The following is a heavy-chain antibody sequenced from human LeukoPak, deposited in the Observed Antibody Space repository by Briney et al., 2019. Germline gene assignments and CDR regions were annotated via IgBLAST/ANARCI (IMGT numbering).Heavy chain of an antibody. Sequence: GESLKISCKGSGYSFTSYWIGWVRQMPGEGLEWMGIIYPHDSDTRYNPSFQGRVTISADKSINTAYLQWSSLEASDSAMYYCARGPLFYDFWGGPFTDPFNLWCEGTMVTVSS. CDR2: IYPHDSDT. V-gene: IGHV5-51*01. J-gene: IGHJ3*01. CDR3: ARGPLFYDFWGGPFTDPFNL. CDR1: GYSFTSYW. D-gene: IGHD3-3*01.